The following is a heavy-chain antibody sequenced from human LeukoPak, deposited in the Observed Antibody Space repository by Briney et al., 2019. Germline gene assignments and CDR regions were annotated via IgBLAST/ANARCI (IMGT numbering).Heavy chain of an antibody. CDR1: GFTFSSYS. CDR2: ISSSSSYI. V-gene: IGHV3-21*01. D-gene: IGHD7-27*01. Sequence: GGSLRLSCAASGFTFSSYSMNWVRQAPGKGLEWVSSISSSSSYIYYADSMKGRFTISRDNAKKSLYLQMNSLRAEDTAVYFCARVPSSNWGLMDFWGQGSLVTVSS. J-gene: IGHJ4*02. CDR3: ARVPSSNWGLMDF.